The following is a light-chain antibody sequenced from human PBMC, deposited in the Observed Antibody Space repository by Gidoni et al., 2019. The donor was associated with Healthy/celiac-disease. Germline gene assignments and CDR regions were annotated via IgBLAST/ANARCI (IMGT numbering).Light chain of an antibody. Sequence: DSQMTQSPSSLSASVGDRVTITCRASQSMSSYLNWYQQKPGKAPKLLIYAASSLPSGVPSRFSGSGSGTDFTLTISSLQPEDFATYYCQQSYSTPRTFGQGTKVEIK. J-gene: IGKJ1*01. CDR1: QSMSSY. CDR3: QQSYSTPRT. CDR2: AAS. V-gene: IGKV1-39*01.